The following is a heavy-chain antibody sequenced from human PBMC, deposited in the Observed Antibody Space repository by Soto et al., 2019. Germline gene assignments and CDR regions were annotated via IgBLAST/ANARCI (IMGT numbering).Heavy chain of an antibody. V-gene: IGHV3-74*01. D-gene: IGHD3-22*01. Sequence: EVQLVESGGGLVQPGGSLRLSCAASGFTFSSYWMHWVRQAPGKGLVWVSRINSDGSSTGYADSVKGRFTISRDNAKNTLYLQMNSLRAEDTAVYYCARDRVTMIVVNGMDVWGQGTTVTVSS. CDR3: ARDRVTMIVVNGMDV. CDR2: INSDGSST. CDR1: GFTFSSYW. J-gene: IGHJ6*02.